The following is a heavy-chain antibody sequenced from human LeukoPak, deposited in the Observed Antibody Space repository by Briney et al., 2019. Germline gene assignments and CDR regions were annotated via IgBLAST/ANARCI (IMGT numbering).Heavy chain of an antibody. CDR2: IWYDGSNK. Sequence: GRSLRLSCAASGFTFSSYGTHWVRQAPGKGLEWVAVIWYDGSNKYYADSVKGRFTISRDNSKNTLYLQMNSLRAEDTAAYYCAREEGDPSSGWYQNWFDPWGQGTLVTVSS. V-gene: IGHV3-33*01. J-gene: IGHJ5*02. D-gene: IGHD6-19*01. CDR1: GFTFSSYG. CDR3: AREEGDPSSGWYQNWFDP.